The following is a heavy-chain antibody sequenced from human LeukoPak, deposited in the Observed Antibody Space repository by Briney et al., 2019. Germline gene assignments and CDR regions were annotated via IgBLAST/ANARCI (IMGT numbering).Heavy chain of an antibody. J-gene: IGHJ5*02. CDR2: MNPNSGNT. Sequence: GASVKVSCKASGYTFTSYDINWVRQATGQGLEWMGWMNPNSGNTGYAQKFQGRVTMTRNTSISTAYMELSSLRSEDTAVYYCARGMGRRQWLVPGYNWFDPWGQGTLVTVSS. D-gene: IGHD6-19*01. CDR3: ARGMGRRQWLVPGYNWFDP. CDR1: GYTFTSYD. V-gene: IGHV1-8*01.